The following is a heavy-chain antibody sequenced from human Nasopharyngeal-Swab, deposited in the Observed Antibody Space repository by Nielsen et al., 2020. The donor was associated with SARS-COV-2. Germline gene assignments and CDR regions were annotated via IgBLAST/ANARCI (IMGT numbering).Heavy chain of an antibody. CDR1: GGSISSGGYY. CDR2: IYYSGST. J-gene: IGHJ4*02. Sequence: SETLSLTCTVSGGSISSGGYYWSWIRQPPGKGLEWIGSIYYSGSTYYNPSLKSRVTISVDTSKNQFSLKLSSVTAADTAVYYCAGLRSVDYYFDYWGQGTLVTVSS. CDR3: AGLRSVDYYFDY. D-gene: IGHD3/OR15-3a*01. V-gene: IGHV4-39*07.